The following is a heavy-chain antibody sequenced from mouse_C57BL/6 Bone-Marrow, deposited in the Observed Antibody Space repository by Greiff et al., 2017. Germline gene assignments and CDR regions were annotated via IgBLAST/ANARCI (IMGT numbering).Heavy chain of an antibody. D-gene: IGHD2-3*01. CDR2: IDPETGGT. V-gene: IGHV1-15*01. J-gene: IGHJ3*01. Sequence: VQLQQSGAELVRPGASVTLSCKASGYTFTDYEMHWVKQTPVHGLEWIGAIDPETGGTAYNQKFKGKAMLTADKSSSTAYMELRSLTSEVSAVYYCTRGRIYDGYTWFAYGGQGTLVTVSA. CDR3: TRGRIYDGYTWFAY. CDR1: GYTFTDYE.